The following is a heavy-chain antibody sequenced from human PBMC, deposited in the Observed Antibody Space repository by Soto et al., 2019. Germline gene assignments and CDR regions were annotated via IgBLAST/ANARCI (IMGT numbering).Heavy chain of an antibody. CDR1: GYTFTSYD. CDR2: MNPNSGNT. J-gene: IGHJ5*02. CDR3: AREGAGQLDGETWFDP. Sequence: QVQLVQSGAEVKKPGASVKVSCKASGYTFTSYDINWVRQATGQGLEWMGWMNPNSGNTGYAQKFQDRVTMTRNTSISTAYMELSSLRSEDTAVYYCAREGAGQLDGETWFDPWGQGTLVTVSS. V-gene: IGHV1-8*01. D-gene: IGHD6-13*01.